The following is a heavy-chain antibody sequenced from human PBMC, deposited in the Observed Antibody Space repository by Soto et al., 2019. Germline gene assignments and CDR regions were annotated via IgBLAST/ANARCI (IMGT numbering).Heavy chain of an antibody. D-gene: IGHD3-3*01. J-gene: IGHJ3*01. V-gene: IGHV3-48*03. CDR3: ARRVSR. CDR2: IHPSGQPI. Sequence: EVQLVESGGGLVQPGGSLRLSCAVSGFTFSSSEMYWVRQAPGKGLEWISYIHPSGQPIFYADSVKGRFTISRDNANNSLFLQMNTLRAEDTPVYYCARRVSRWGQGTMFTVSS. CDR1: GFTFSSSE.